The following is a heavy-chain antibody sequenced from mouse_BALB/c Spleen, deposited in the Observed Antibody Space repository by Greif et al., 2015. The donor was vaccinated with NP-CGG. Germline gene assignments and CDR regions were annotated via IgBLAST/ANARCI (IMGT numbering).Heavy chain of an antibody. J-gene: IGHJ4*01. CDR1: GFTFSSYG. V-gene: IGHV5-9-2*01. CDR2: ISGGGSYT. Sequence: EVMLVESGGGLVKPGGSLKLSCAASGFTFSSYGMSWVRQTPEKRLEWVATISGGGSYTYYPDSVKGRFTISRDNAKNNLYLQMSSLRSEDTALYYCARKPPYYYGSSYDAMDYWGQGTLVTVSS. CDR3: ARKPPYYYGSSYDAMDY. D-gene: IGHD1-1*01.